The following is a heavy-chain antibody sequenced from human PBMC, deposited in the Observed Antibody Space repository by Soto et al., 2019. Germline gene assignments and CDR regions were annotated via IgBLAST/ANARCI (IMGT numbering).Heavy chain of an antibody. CDR1: GFTFSSYW. D-gene: IGHD5-18*01. J-gene: IGHJ4*02. V-gene: IGHV3-74*01. Sequence: GGSLRLSCAASGFTFSSYWMHWVRQAPGKGLVWVSRINSDGSSTSYADSVKGRFTISRDNAKNTLYLQMNSLRAEDTAVYYCASLPLDGYSPFVYWGQGTLVTVSS. CDR2: INSDGSST. CDR3: ASLPLDGYSPFVY.